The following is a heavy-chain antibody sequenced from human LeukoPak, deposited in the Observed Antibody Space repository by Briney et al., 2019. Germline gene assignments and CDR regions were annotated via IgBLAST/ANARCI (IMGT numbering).Heavy chain of an antibody. CDR1: GGSFSGYY. D-gene: IGHD1-26*01. V-gene: IGHV4-34*01. J-gene: IGHJ4*02. Sequence: SETLSLTCAVYGGSFSGYYWGWIRQPPGKGLEWIGEINHSGSTNYNPSLKSRVTISVDTSKNQFSLKLSSVTAADTAVYYCALIVGATNPIDYWGQGTLVTVSS. CDR3: ALIVGATNPIDY. CDR2: INHSGST.